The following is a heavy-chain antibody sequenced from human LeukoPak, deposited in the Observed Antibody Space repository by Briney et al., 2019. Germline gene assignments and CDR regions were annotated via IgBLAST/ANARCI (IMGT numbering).Heavy chain of an antibody. J-gene: IGHJ5*02. Sequence: PSETLSLTCTVSGGSISSGDYYWSWIRQPPGKGLEWIGEINHSGSTTYTPALKSRVTISVDTSKSQFSLKLSSVTAADTAVYYCARIGYDSSGYTHKRDLWGQGTLVTVSS. V-gene: IGHV4-39*07. CDR3: ARIGYDSSGYTHKRDL. D-gene: IGHD3-22*01. CDR1: GGSISSGDYY. CDR2: INHSGST.